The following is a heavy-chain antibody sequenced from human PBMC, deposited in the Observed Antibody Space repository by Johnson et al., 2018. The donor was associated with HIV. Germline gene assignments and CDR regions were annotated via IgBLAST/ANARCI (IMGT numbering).Heavy chain of an antibody. CDR1: GFTFSSYG. Sequence: QMQLVESGGGVVQPGGSLRLSCAASGFTFSSYGMHWVRQAPGKGLEWVAFIRYDGSNKYYADSVKGRFTISRYNSKNTLYLQMNSLRAEDTAVYYCAKGASITMIVAVVRAFDIWGQGTMVTVSS. V-gene: IGHV3-30*02. D-gene: IGHD3-22*01. CDR2: IRYDGSNK. J-gene: IGHJ3*02. CDR3: AKGASITMIVAVVRAFDI.